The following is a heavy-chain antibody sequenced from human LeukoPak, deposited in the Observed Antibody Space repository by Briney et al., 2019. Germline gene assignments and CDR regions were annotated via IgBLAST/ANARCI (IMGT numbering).Heavy chain of an antibody. J-gene: IGHJ4*02. CDR2: ISSITGYL. CDR1: GFTFSSYT. CDR3: ARDRRLASADTVVDY. D-gene: IGHD6-13*01. V-gene: IGHV3-21*01. Sequence: GGSLRLSCAASGFTFSSYTMNWVRQAPGKGLEWVSSISSITGYLYYADSLKGRFTISRDNAKNSLYLQMNTLRAEDTAVYYCARDRRLASADTVVDYWGQGTLVTVSS.